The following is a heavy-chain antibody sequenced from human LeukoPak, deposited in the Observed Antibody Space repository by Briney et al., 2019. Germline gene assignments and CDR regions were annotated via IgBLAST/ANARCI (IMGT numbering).Heavy chain of an antibody. CDR2: IWYDGSNK. Sequence: PGGSLRLSCAASGITFRSYGMHWVRQAPGKGLEWVAVIWYDGSNKYYADSVKGRFTISRDNSKNTLYLQMNSLRAEDKAVYYCASASYCKGGSCYSVHWGQGTLVTVSS. CDR1: GITFRSYG. J-gene: IGHJ4*02. V-gene: IGHV3-33*08. CDR3: ASASYCKGGSCYSVH. D-gene: IGHD2-15*01.